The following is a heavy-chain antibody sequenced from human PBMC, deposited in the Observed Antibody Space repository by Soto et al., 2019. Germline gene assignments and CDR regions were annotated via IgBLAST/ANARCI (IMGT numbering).Heavy chain of an antibody. CDR3: ARIVVGATVDL. D-gene: IGHD1-26*01. J-gene: IGHJ5*02. CDR2: ISYTGDT. V-gene: IGHV4-61*01. CDR1: GDSVSSDRYF. Sequence: PSDTLSLTCSVSGDSVSSDRYFWTWIRQPPGKGLEWIAYISYTGDTNYNPSLKSRVTISVDTSRNQFSLTLTSVTAADTAVYFCARIVVGATVDLWGQGSLVNVSS.